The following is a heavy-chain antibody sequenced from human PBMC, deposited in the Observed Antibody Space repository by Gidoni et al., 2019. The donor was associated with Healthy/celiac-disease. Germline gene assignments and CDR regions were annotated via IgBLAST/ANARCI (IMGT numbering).Heavy chain of an antibody. CDR1: GVTLSSYW. V-gene: IGHV3-74*01. CDR3: ARNPYLPPKGVPGIAAAGYYYYYMDV. J-gene: IGHJ6*03. CDR2: INSDGSST. Sequence: EVQLVESGGGLVQPGGSLRLSCAASGVTLSSYWMHWVRQAPGKGLVWVSRINSDGSSTSYADSVEGRFTISRDNAKNTLYLQMNSLRAEDTAVYYCARNPYLPPKGVPGIAAAGYYYYYMDVWGKGTTVTVSS. D-gene: IGHD6-13*01.